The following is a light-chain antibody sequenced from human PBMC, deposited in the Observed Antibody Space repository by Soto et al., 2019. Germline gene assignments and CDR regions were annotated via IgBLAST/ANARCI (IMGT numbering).Light chain of an antibody. CDR3: QAYDYSLTASV. CDR2: GNR. V-gene: IGLV1-40*01. J-gene: IGLJ3*02. CDR1: SSNPGAGYD. Sequence: QAVVTQPPSVSGAPGQRVTLSGTGNSSNPGAGYDVHWYQQLPGAAPKLVIFGNRNRPSGVPERFSGSKSGTSASLAITGLQAEDEADYYCQAYDYSLTASVFGGGTKLTVL.